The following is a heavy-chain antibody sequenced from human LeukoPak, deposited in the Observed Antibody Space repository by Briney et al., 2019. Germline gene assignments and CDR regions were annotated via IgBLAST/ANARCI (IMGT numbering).Heavy chain of an antibody. CDR1: GFTFRNYG. J-gene: IGHJ4*02. V-gene: IGHV3-48*04. CDR3: ARQQLQLWYD. CDR2: ISSSAGTT. Sequence: GGSLRLSCAASGFTFRNYGMHWVRQAPGKGLEWVSYISSSAGTTYYADSVKGRFTISRDNAKNSLYLQMNSLRAEDTAVYYCARQQLQLWYDWGQGTLVTVSS. D-gene: IGHD5-18*01.